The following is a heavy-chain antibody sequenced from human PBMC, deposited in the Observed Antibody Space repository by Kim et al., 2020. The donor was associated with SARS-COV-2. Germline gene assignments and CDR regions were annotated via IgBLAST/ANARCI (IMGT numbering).Heavy chain of an antibody. V-gene: IGHV1-18*01. J-gene: IGHJ4*02. Sequence: ASVKVSCKASGYTFTSYGISWVRQAPGQGLEWMGWISAYNGNTNYAQKLQGRVTMTTDTSTSTAYMELRSLRSDDTAVYYCARDHPYYDILTEYYFDYWGQGTLVTVSS. CDR1: GYTFTSYG. D-gene: IGHD3-9*01. CDR2: ISAYNGNT. CDR3: ARDHPYYDILTEYYFDY.